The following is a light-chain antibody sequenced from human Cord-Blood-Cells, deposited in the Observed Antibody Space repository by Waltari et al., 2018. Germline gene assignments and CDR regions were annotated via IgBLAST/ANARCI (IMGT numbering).Light chain of an antibody. Sequence: DIVMTQSPDSLAVSLGERATINCKSSQSVLYSSNNKNYLAWYQQKPGQPPKLLIYWASTRESGVPYRFSGSGSGTDFTLTISSLQAEDVAVYYCQQYYSTITFGQGTRLEIK. CDR2: WAS. CDR3: QQYYSTIT. V-gene: IGKV4-1*01. CDR1: QSVLYSSNNKNY. J-gene: IGKJ5*01.